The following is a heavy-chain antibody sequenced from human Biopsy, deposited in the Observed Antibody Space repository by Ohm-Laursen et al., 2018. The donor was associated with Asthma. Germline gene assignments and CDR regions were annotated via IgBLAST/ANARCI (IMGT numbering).Heavy chain of an antibody. CDR3: ARAAYDILTGYYGGGGMDV. Sequence: ATVKVSCKASGYTFTGDYMHWVRQAPGQGLEGMGRINPNRGGTNYAQKFQCRVTMTRDTSTSTAYMELRSLRSDDTAVYFSARAAYDILTGYYGGGGMDVWGQGTTVTVSS. V-gene: IGHV1-2*06. CDR1: GYTFTGDY. D-gene: IGHD3-9*01. J-gene: IGHJ6*02. CDR2: INPNRGGT.